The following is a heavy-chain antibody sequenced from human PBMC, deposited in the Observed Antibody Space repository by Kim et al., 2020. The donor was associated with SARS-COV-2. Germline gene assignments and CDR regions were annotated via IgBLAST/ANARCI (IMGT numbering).Heavy chain of an antibody. CDR3: ARIPVYAGGAFDI. D-gene: IGHD2-8*01. CDR1: GGSFSGYY. CDR2: INHSGST. Sequence: SETLSLTCAVYGGSFSGYYWSWIRQPPGKGLEWIGEINHSGSTNYNPSLKSRVTISVDTSKNQFSLKLSSVTAADTAVYYCARIPVYAGGAFDIWGQGTMVTVSS. J-gene: IGHJ3*02. V-gene: IGHV4-34*01.